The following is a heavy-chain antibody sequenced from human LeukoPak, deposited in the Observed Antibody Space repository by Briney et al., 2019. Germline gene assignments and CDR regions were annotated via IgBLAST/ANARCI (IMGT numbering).Heavy chain of an antibody. CDR2: ISWNSGSI. CDR1: GFTFDDYA. CDR3: AKLDVTTVTQKDY. J-gene: IGHJ4*02. Sequence: GRSLRLSCAASGFTFDDYAMHWVRQAPGKGLEWVSGISWNSGSIGYADSVKGRLTISRDNAKNSLYLQMNSLRAEDTALYYCAKLDVTTVTQKDYWGQGTLVTVSS. V-gene: IGHV3-9*01. D-gene: IGHD4-17*01.